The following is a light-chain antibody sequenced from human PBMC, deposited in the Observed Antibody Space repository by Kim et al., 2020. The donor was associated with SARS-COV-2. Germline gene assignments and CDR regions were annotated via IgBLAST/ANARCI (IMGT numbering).Light chain of an antibody. V-gene: IGLV1-51*01. CDR3: GTWDSSLSVVYV. Sequence: KVPITCSGSSSNIGNNYVSWYQQLPGTAPKLLIYDNNKRPSGIPDRFSGSKSGTSATLGITGLQTGDEADYYCGTWDSSLSVVYVFGTGTKVTVL. CDR2: DNN. CDR1: SSNIGNNY. J-gene: IGLJ1*01.